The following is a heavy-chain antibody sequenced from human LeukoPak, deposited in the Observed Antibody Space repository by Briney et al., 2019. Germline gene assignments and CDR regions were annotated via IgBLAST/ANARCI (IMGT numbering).Heavy chain of an antibody. Sequence: ASVKVSFKASGYTFTSYGISWVRQAPGQGLEWMGWISAYNGNTNYAQKLQGRVTMTTDTSTSTAYMELRSLRSDDTAVYYCAIDGGDYYDSSGWPANFDYWGQGTLVTVSS. CDR1: GYTFTSYG. J-gene: IGHJ4*02. V-gene: IGHV1-18*01. CDR3: AIDGGDYYDSSGWPANFDY. D-gene: IGHD3-22*01. CDR2: ISAYNGNT.